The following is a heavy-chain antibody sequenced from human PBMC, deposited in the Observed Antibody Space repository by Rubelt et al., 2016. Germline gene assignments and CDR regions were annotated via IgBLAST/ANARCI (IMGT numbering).Heavy chain of an antibody. V-gene: IGHV4-59*01. CDR1: GDSIRKYY. CDR3: ARDLVVGYYGSGRQAYFDL. CDR2: VFYSGST. D-gene: IGHD3-10*01. J-gene: IGHJ2*01. Sequence: QVQLQGSGPGLVKPSETLSLTCTVSGDSIRKYYWSWIRQPPGKGPEWIGYVFYSGSTNYNPSLKSRVTISIDTSTSQFSLRLTSLTAADTAVYYCARDLVVGYYGSGRQAYFDLWGRGTLVTVSS.